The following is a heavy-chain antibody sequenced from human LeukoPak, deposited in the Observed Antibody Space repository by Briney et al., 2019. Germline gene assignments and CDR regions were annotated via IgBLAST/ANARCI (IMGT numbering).Heavy chain of an antibody. V-gene: IGHV4-39*07. CDR2: IYYSGYT. CDR1: GGSISNRSHF. Sequence: SETLSLTCTVSGGSISNRSHFWGWIRQTPGKGLEWFGSIYYSGYTYYNPSLKSRVTTSVDPSKNQFSLKVNSMTAADTAVYYCARGGVAVAPAAPRYYYMDVWGKGTTVTVSS. CDR3: ARGGVAVAPAAPRYYYMDV. J-gene: IGHJ6*03. D-gene: IGHD2-2*01.